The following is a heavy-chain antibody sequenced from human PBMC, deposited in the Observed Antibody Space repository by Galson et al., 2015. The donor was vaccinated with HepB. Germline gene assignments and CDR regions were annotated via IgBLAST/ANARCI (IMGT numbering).Heavy chain of an antibody. J-gene: IGHJ4*02. D-gene: IGHD1-26*01. V-gene: IGHV1-24*01. CDR1: GYGLTELS. CDR2: FDPEDGET. Sequence: SVKVSCKVSGYGLTELSMHWVRQAPGKGLEWMGGFDPEDGETIYAQKFQGRVTMTEDTSTDTAYMELSSLRSEDTAVYYCATDGEGGSYPYDYWGQGTLVTVSS. CDR3: ATDGEGGSYPYDY.